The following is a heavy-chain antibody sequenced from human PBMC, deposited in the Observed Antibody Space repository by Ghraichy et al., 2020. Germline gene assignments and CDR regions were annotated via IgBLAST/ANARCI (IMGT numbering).Heavy chain of an antibody. J-gene: IGHJ5*02. D-gene: IGHD1-26*01. CDR3: AKSLVGATTGWFDP. Sequence: VKVSCKASGGTFSSYAISWVRQAPGQGLEWMGGIIPIFGTANYAQKFQGRVTITADESTSTAYMELSSLRSEDTAVYYCAKSLVGATTGWFDPWGQGTLVTVSS. V-gene: IGHV1-69*13. CDR2: IIPIFGTA. CDR1: GGTFSSYA.